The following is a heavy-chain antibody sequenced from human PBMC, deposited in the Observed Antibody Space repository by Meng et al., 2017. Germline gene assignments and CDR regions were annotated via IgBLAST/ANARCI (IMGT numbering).Heavy chain of an antibody. V-gene: IGHV3-20*04. CDR1: GFTFDDYA. Sequence: GESLKISCAASGFTFDDYAMTWVRQAPGKGLEWVSGINWNGGSTGYADSVKGRFTISRDNAKNSLYLQMNSLRAEDTAVYYCARSTISGSYYYYGMDVWGQGTTVTVSS. J-gene: IGHJ6*02. D-gene: IGHD3-3*01. CDR3: ARSTISGSYYYYGMDV. CDR2: INWNGGST.